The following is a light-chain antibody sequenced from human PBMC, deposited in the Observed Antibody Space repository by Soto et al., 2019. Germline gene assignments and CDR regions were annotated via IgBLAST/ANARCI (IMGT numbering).Light chain of an antibody. CDR2: WVA. Sequence: DIVMTQSPDSLAVSLGERATINCKSSQSVLYSTNNKNYLAWYQQKPGQPPKLLIYWVATRESGVPDRFSGSGSGTDFTLTISSLQAEDVAVYYCQQYYITPLTFGGGTKVEIK. J-gene: IGKJ4*01. CDR3: QQYYITPLT. V-gene: IGKV4-1*01. CDR1: QSVLYSTNNKNY.